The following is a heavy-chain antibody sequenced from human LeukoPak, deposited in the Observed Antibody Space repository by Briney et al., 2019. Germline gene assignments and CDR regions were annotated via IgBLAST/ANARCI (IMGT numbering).Heavy chain of an antibody. D-gene: IGHD4-17*01. J-gene: IGHJ4*02. CDR2: IWYDGSNK. CDR1: GFTFSSYG. Sequence: GGSLRLSCAASGFTFSSYGMHWVRQAPGKGLEWVAVIWYDGSNKYYADSVKGRFTISRDNSKNTLYLQMNSLRAEDTAVYYCAKSGSDGDCDYWGQGTLVTVSS. CDR3: AKSGSDGDCDY. V-gene: IGHV3-33*06.